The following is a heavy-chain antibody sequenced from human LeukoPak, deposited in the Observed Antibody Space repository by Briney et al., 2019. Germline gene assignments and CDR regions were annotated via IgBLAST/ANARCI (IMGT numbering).Heavy chain of an antibody. CDR3: AKDLGDGYPTPED. D-gene: IGHD5-24*01. CDR1: GFTFSSYG. CDR2: IWYDGSNK. J-gene: IGHJ4*02. Sequence: PGGSLRLSRAASGFTFSSYGMHWVRQAPGKGLEWVAVIWYDGSNKYYADSVKGRFTISRDNSKNALYLQMNSLRAEDTAVYYCAKDLGDGYPTPEDWGQGTLVTVSS. V-gene: IGHV3-33*06.